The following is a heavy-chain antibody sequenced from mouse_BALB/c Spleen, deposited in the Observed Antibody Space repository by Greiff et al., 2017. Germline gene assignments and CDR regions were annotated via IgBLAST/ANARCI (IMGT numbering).Heavy chain of an antibody. D-gene: IGHD1-1*01. CDR2: IYPGNSDT. J-gene: IGHJ1*01. CDR3: TRCYGSSYWYFDV. Sequence: VQLQQSGTVLARPGASVKMSCKASGYTFTSYWMHWVKQRPGQGLEWIGAIYPGNSDTSYNQKFKGKGKLTAVTSTSTAYMELSSLTNEDSAVYYCTRCYGSSYWYFDVWGAGTTVTVSS. CDR1: GYTFTSYW. V-gene: IGHV1-5*01.